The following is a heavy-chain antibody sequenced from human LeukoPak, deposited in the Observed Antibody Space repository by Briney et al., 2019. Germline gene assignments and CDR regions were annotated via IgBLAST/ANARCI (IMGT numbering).Heavy chain of an antibody. V-gene: IGHV3-30-3*01. Sequence: GGSLRLSCAASGFTFSGYAMHWVRQAPGKGLEWVAVISYDGSIKYYADSVKGRFTISRDNSENTLYLQMNSLRTEDTAVYYCARSQTTYCGGDCYYRDAFDIGGQGTMVTVSS. D-gene: IGHD2-21*02. CDR3: ARSQTTYCGGDCYYRDAFDI. J-gene: IGHJ3*02. CDR2: ISYDGSIK. CDR1: GFTFSGYA.